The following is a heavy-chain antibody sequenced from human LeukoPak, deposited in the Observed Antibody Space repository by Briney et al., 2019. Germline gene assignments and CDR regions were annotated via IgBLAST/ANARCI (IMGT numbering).Heavy chain of an antibody. CDR1: GGSISSYY. D-gene: IGHD6-19*01. CDR2: IYYSGST. Sequence: PSETLSLTCTVSGGSISSYYWSWIRQPPGKGLEWIGYIYYSGSTNYNPSLKGRVTISVDTSKNQFSLKLSSVTAADTAVYYCARDNFRAGTFDYWGQGTLVTVSS. J-gene: IGHJ4*02. CDR3: ARDNFRAGTFDY. V-gene: IGHV4-59*01.